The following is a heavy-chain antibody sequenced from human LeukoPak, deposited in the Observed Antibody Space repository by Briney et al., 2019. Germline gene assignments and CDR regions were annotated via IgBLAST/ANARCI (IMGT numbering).Heavy chain of an antibody. CDR3: ASPDYYGSGSPYYMDV. J-gene: IGHJ6*03. D-gene: IGHD3-10*01. V-gene: IGHV1-2*06. Sequence: ASVKVSCKASGYTFTGYYMHWVRQAPGQGLEWMGRINPNSGGTNYAQKFQGRVTMTRDTSISTAYMELSRLRSDDTAVYYCASPDYYGSGSPYYMDVWGKGTMVTVSS. CDR2: INPNSGGT. CDR1: GYTFTGYY.